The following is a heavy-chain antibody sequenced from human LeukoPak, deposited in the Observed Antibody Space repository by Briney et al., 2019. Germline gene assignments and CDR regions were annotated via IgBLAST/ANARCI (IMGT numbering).Heavy chain of an antibody. CDR2: TSAYNGNT. D-gene: IGHD1-7*01. J-gene: IGHJ5*02. Sequence: ASVKVSCKASGYTFTSYGISWVRQAPGQGLEWMGWTSAYNGNTNYAQKLQGRVTMTTDTSTSTAYMELRSLRSDDTAVYYCARDRSGTGTTVGGFDPWGQGTLGTVSS. CDR1: GYTFTSYG. V-gene: IGHV1-18*01. CDR3: ARDRSGTGTTVGGFDP.